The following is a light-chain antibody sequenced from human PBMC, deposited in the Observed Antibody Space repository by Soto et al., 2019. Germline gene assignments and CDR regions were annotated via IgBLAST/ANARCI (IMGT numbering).Light chain of an antibody. J-gene: IGKJ2*01. CDR2: QAP. CDR1: QSISSW. CDR3: QQYKSYPYT. V-gene: IGKV1-5*03. Sequence: DIQMTQSPSTLSASVGDRVTITCRASQSISSWLARYQQKPGKAPKLLIYQAPNLETGVPSRFSGSGSGTDFTLTISSLQPDDFATYFCQQYKSYPYTFGQETKVEIK.